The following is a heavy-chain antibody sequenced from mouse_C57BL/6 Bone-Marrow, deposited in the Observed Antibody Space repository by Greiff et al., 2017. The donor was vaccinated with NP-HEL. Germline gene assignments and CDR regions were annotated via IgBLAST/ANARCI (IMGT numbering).Heavy chain of an antibody. CDR2: IYPGNSAT. CDR3: CYYGSITDYFDY. Sequence: VQLKQSGTVLARPGASVKMSCKTSGYTFTSYWMHWVKQRPGQGLEWIGAIYPGNSATSYNQKFKGKAKLTAATSASTASLELSSLTNEDSAVNYCCYYGSITDYFDYWGQGTTLTVSS. D-gene: IGHD1-1*01. J-gene: IGHJ2*01. CDR1: GYTFTSYW. V-gene: IGHV1-5*01.